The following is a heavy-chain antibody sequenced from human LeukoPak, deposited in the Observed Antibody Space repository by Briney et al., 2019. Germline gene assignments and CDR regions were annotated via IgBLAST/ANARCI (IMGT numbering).Heavy chain of an antibody. CDR3: ARGEGGDYTDPYYFDY. V-gene: IGHV1-18*01. Sequence: ASVKVSCKTSGYTFSIYGINWVRQAPGQGLEWMGWISGYNGDTNYAQKLQGRVTMTTDTSTSTAYMELRSLRSDDTAVYYCARGEGGDYTDPYYFDYWGQGTLVTVSS. CDR2: ISGYNGDT. J-gene: IGHJ4*02. CDR1: GYTFSIYG. D-gene: IGHD4-17*01.